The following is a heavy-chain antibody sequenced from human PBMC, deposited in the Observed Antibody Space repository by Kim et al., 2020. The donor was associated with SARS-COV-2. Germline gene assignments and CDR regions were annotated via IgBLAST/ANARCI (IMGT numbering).Heavy chain of an antibody. Sequence: ASVKVSCKASGYTFTSYGISWVRQAPGQGLEWMGWISTYIVDHQVFAHKFRGKFTMTRDTSTSTVYLQLGSLASDDTAVYYCARDRGTVPDDFELWGQGTLVTVSS. V-gene: IGHV1-18*01. D-gene: IGHD1-26*01. CDR3: ARDRGTVPDDFEL. J-gene: IGHJ3*01. CDR2: ISTYIVDH. CDR1: GYTFTSYG.